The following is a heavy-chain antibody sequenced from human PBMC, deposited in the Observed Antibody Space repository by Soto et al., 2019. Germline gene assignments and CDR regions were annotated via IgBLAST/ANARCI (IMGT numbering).Heavy chain of an antibody. Sequence: EVQLVESGGGLVQPGGSLRLSCAASGFTFSSYSMNWVRQAPGKGLEWVSYISSSSSTIYYADSVKGRFTISRDNAKNSLYLQMNSLRAEDTAVYYCARDLNYGRFDYWGQGTLVIVSS. V-gene: IGHV3-48*01. CDR1: GFTFSSYS. J-gene: IGHJ4*02. CDR2: ISSSSSTI. CDR3: ARDLNYGRFDY. D-gene: IGHD4-17*01.